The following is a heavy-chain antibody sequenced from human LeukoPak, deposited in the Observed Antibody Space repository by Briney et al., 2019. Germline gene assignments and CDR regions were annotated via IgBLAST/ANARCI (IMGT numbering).Heavy chain of an antibody. J-gene: IGHJ4*02. CDR2: VDPEDGET. Sequence: GASVKVSCKTSGYTFNIYYVQWVRQAPGKGLEWMGLVDPEDGETIYAEKFQGRVTITADTSTDTAYMELSSLRSEDTAVYYCANDYGDYGYDYWGQGTLVTVSS. CDR3: ANDYGDYGYDY. V-gene: IGHV1-69-2*01. D-gene: IGHD4-17*01. CDR1: GYTFNIYY.